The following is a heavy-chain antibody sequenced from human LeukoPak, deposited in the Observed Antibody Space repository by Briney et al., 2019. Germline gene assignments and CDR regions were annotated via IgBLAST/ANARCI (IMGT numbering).Heavy chain of an antibody. D-gene: IGHD6-13*01. V-gene: IGHV3-23*01. J-gene: IGHJ4*02. CDR2: ISTSGGST. CDR3: AKVMGSSSSSDY. CDR1: RFTLSNYA. Sequence: GGSLRLSCATSRFTLSNYAMSWVRQAPGKGLEWVSTISTSGGSTYYADSVKGRFTISRDNSKNTLYLQMNSLRAEDTAVYYCAKVMGSSSSSDYWGQGTLVTVSS.